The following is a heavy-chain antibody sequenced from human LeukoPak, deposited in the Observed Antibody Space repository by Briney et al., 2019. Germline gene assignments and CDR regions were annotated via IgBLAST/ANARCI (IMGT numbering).Heavy chain of an antibody. J-gene: IGHJ3*02. CDR2: ISSSSSYT. CDR3: ARVGRMRIAVAGARASDI. V-gene: IGHV3-11*06. CDR1: GFTFSDYY. D-gene: IGHD6-19*01. Sequence: GGSLRLSCAASGFTFSDYYMSWIRQAPGKGLEWVSYISSSSSYTNYADSVKGRFTISRDNAKNSLYLQMNSLRAEDTAVYYCARVGRMRIAVAGARASDIWGQGTMVTVSS.